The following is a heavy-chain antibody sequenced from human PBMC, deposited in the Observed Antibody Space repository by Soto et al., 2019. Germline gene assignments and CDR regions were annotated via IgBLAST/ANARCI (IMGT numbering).Heavy chain of an antibody. V-gene: IGHV3-7*03. CDR2: IKKDGSEK. J-gene: IGHJ3*01. CDR1: VFTFSSYW. Sequence: LRLSYAASVFTFSSYWMSWVRQAPGKGLEWVANIKKDGSEKYYMESVRGRFNTSRENDRKFSFLQINRLTGADTAVYYCTRDGSHLVLEVWGLRTLVTV. CDR3: TRDGSHLVLEV.